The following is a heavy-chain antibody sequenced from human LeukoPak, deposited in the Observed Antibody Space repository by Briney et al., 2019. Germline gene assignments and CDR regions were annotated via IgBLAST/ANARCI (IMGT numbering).Heavy chain of an antibody. J-gene: IGHJ4*02. D-gene: IGHD1-26*01. CDR1: GFTVSSNY. CDR2: IYSGGST. CDR3: ARGSTNPFDY. V-gene: IGHV3-66*02. Sequence: GGSLRLSCAASGFTVSSNYMSWVHQAPGKGLEWVSVIYSGGSTYYADSVKGLFTISRDNSKNTLYLQMNRLRAEDTAVYYCARGSTNPFDYWGQGTLVTVSS.